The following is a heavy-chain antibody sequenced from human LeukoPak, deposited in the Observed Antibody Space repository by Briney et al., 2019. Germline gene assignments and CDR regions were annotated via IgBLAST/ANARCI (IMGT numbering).Heavy chain of an antibody. CDR2: ITGNGSSI. CDR3: ARESSVVPAAALYYYYYMDV. V-gene: IGHV3-21*01. Sequence: PGGSLRLSCVGSGFTFTTYTMHWVRQAPGKALEWVSAITGNGSSIYYSGPLKGRFTISRDNAKNSVYLHMTGLSAADTAVYYCARESSVVPAAALYYYYYMDVWGKGTTVTISS. D-gene: IGHD2-2*01. J-gene: IGHJ6*03. CDR1: GFTFTTYT.